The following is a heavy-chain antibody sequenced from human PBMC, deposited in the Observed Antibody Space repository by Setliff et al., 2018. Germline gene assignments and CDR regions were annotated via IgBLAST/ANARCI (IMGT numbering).Heavy chain of an antibody. D-gene: IGHD3-3*01. CDR1: GYTFTNYY. CDR2: IIPIFGTA. Sequence: GASVKVSCKTSGYTFTNYYIHWVRQAPGQGLEWMGGIIPIFGTANYAQKFQGRVTITADESTSTAYMELSSLRSEDTAVYYCASSRDYNFWSGYYSPLDYWGQGTLVTVSS. V-gene: IGHV1-69*13. J-gene: IGHJ4*02. CDR3: ASSRDYNFWSGYYSPLDY.